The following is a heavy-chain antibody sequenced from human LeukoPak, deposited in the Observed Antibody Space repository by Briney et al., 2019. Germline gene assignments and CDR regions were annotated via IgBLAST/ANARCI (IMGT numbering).Heavy chain of an antibody. CDR3: ARVHYYDSSGYYYEYFDY. CDR2: IYHSGST. J-gene: IGHJ4*02. V-gene: IGHV4-30-2*01. D-gene: IGHD3-22*01. CDR1: GGSISSGGYS. Sequence: SETLSLTCAVSGGSISSGGYSWSRIRQPPGKGLEWIGYIYHSGSTYYNPSLKCRVTISVDRSKNQFSLKLSSVTAADTAVYYCARVHYYDSSGYYYEYFDYWGQGTLVTVSS.